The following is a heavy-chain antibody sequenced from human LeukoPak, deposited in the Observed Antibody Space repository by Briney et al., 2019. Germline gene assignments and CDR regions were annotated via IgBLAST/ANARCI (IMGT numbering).Heavy chain of an antibody. D-gene: IGHD5-18*01. J-gene: IGHJ4*02. Sequence: PGGSPRLSCAASGFTFSSYAMHWVRQAPGKGLEWVAVISYDGSNKYYADSVKGRFTISRDNSKNTLYLQMNSLRAEDTAVYYCASPLEDTAMVQPFDYWGQGTLVTVSS. CDR3: ASPLEDTAMVQPFDY. CDR2: ISYDGSNK. CDR1: GFTFSSYA. V-gene: IGHV3-30-3*01.